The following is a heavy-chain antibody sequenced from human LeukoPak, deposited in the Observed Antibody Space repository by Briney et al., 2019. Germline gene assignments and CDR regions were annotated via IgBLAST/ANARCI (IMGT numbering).Heavy chain of an antibody. CDR1: GFTFDDYA. CDR2: ISWNSGSI. V-gene: IGHV3-9*01. D-gene: IGHD3-22*01. CDR3: AKDFDYYDSSGYYLSREKYFQH. J-gene: IGHJ1*01. Sequence: GRSLRLSCAASGFTFDDYAMHWVRQAPGKGLEWVSGISWNSGSIGYADSVKGRFTIFRDNAKNSLYLQMNSLRAEDTALYYCAKDFDYYDSSGYYLSREKYFQHWGQGTLVTVSS.